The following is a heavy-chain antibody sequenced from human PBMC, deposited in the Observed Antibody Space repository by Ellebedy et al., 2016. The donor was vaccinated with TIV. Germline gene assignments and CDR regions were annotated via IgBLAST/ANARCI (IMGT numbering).Heavy chain of an antibody. CDR2: IYPGDSDT. J-gene: IGHJ6*02. CDR3: ARLPWSGGYDSDYYYYGMDV. D-gene: IGHD5-12*01. Sequence: GESLKISXKGSGYSFTSYWIGWVRQMPGKGLEWMGIIYPGDSDTRYSPSFQGQVTISADKSISTAYLQWSSLKASDTAMYYCARLPWSGGYDSDYYYYGMDVWGQGTTVTVSS. V-gene: IGHV5-51*01. CDR1: GYSFTSYW.